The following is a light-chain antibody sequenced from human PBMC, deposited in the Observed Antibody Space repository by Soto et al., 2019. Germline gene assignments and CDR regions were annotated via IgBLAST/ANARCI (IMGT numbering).Light chain of an antibody. CDR2: GAS. Sequence: DIQMTQSPSSLSASVGARVSINCKAGEDISTSLSWFQHKPGRAPKLLIYGASYLEIGVPSRFRGSGAGTDFTLTISSLQPEDSAIYYCQHYNNSPPFTFGPGTIVAI. CDR1: EDISTS. J-gene: IGKJ3*01. V-gene: IGKV1-33*01. CDR3: QHYNNSPPFT.